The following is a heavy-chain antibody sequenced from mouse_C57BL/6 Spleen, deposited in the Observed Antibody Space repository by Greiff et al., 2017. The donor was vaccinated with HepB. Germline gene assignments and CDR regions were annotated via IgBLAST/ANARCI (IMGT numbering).Heavy chain of an antibody. CDR3: AREDGYDGGYYFDY. D-gene: IGHD2-2*01. CDR2: INPNYGTT. CDR1: GYSFTDYN. Sequence: LVESGPELVKPGASVKISCKASGYSFTDYNMNWVKQSNGKSLEWIGVINPNYGTTSYNQKFKGKATLTVDQSSSTAYMQLNSLTSEDSAVYYCAREDGYDGGYYFDYWGQGTTLTVSS. V-gene: IGHV1-39*01. J-gene: IGHJ2*01.